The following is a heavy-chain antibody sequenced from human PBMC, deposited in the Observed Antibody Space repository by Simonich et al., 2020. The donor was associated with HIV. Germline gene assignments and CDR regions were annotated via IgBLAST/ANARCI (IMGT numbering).Heavy chain of an antibody. Sequence: QVQLQEGGAGLLKPSETLSLTCAVYGGSFSGYYCNWIRKPPVKGLEWIGEINNSGSPNNNPSLKCRVTTSVDTAKNLFSLRLSSVTVADTAVYYCARGLSLVTIFGVVTHVGYFDLWGRGTLVTVSS. D-gene: IGHD3-3*01. CDR2: INNSGSP. V-gene: IGHV4-34*01. CDR1: GGSFSGYY. J-gene: IGHJ2*01. CDR3: ARGLSLVTIFGVVTHVGYFDL.